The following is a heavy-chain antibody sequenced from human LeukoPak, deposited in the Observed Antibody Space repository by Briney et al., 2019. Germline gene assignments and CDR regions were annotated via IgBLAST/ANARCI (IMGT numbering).Heavy chain of an antibody. CDR2: IHYSGST. V-gene: IGHV4-59*01. CDR3: ARESGSSGYYYDLNAFYI. Sequence: SETLSLTCTVSGGSISSYYWSWLRQPPGKGLEWIGYIHYSGSTNYNLSLMSRVTISVDTSKNQFSLKLSSVTAADTAVYNCARESGSSGYYYDLNAFYICGQGTMGTVSS. D-gene: IGHD3-22*01. CDR1: GGSISSYY. J-gene: IGHJ3*02.